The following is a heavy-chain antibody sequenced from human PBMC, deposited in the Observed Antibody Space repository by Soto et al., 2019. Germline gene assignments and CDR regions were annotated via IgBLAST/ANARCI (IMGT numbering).Heavy chain of an antibody. CDR1: GGSFSGYY. J-gene: IGHJ5*02. Sequence: SETLSLTCAVYGGSFSGYYLSWIRQPPGKGLEWIGEINHSGSTNYNPSLKSRVTISVDTSKNQFSLKLSSVTAADTAVYYCARLWYYYGSGSYQFFNWFDPWGQGTLVTVSS. D-gene: IGHD3-10*01. V-gene: IGHV4-34*01. CDR3: ARLWYYYGSGSYQFFNWFDP. CDR2: INHSGST.